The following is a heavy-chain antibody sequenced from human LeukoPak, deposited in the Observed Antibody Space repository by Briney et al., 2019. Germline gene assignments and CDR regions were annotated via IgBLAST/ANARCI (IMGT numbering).Heavy chain of an antibody. CDR1: GFTFSSYS. CDR2: ISSSSSTI. CDR3: ARDRDDSSAFDI. J-gene: IGHJ3*02. Sequence: GGSLRLSCAASGFTFSSYSMNWVRQAPGKGLEWVSYISSSSSTIYYADSVKGRFTISRDNAKNSLYLQMNSLRTEDTAVYYCARDRDDSSAFDIWGQGTMVTVSS. D-gene: IGHD3-22*01. V-gene: IGHV3-48*04.